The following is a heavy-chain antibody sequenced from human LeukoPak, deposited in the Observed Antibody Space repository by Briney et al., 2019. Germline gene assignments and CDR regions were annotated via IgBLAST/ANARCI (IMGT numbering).Heavy chain of an antibody. V-gene: IGHV3-23*01. CDR3: AKDCFRWGFDY. CDR2: ISDTGDTT. CDR1: GFTFNTYT. J-gene: IGHJ4*02. Sequence: GGSLRLSCAASGFTFNTYTMSWVRQAPGKGLEWVSVISDTGDTTYYADSVKGRFTISRDNSKSMLYLQMNSLRVEDTAVYYCAKDCFRWGFDYWGPGTLVTVSS. D-gene: IGHD1-26*01.